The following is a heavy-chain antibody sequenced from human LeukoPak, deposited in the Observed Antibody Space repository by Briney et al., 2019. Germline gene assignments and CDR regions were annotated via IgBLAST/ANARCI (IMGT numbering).Heavy chain of an antibody. V-gene: IGHV4-59*01. CDR1: GGSFSFYY. D-gene: IGHD6-6*01. Sequence: SETLSLTCTVSGGSFSFYYWSWIRQPPGKGLEWIGYIYYSGSTNYNPSLKSRVTISVDTSKNQFSLKLSSVTAADTAVYYCARVVSSSAGYFDYWGQGTLVTVSS. CDR3: ARVVSSSAGYFDY. J-gene: IGHJ4*02. CDR2: IYYSGST.